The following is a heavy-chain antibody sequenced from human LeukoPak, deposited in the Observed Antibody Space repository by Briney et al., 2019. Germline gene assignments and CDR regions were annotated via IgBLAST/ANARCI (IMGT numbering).Heavy chain of an antibody. V-gene: IGHV5-51*01. Sequence: GASPKTSCRGSRYSFTSYWIGCVCQMPAKSLDRMGIIYPGDSDTRYSPSFQGQVTISADKSISAAYLQWSSLKASDTAMYYCASQTTGTPLGAFDIWGQGTMVTVSS. CDR1: RYSFTSYW. D-gene: IGHD1-1*01. CDR3: ASQTTGTPLGAFDI. CDR2: IYPGDSDT. J-gene: IGHJ3*02.